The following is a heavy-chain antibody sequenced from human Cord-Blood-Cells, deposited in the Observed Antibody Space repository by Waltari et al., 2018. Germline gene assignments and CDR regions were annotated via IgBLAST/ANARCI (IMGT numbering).Heavy chain of an antibody. Sequence: QLQLQESGPGLVKPSETLSLTCTVSGGSISSRSYYWGWIRQPPGKGLEWIGSIYYSGSTYYNPSLKSRVTISVDTSKNQFSLKLSSVTAADTAVYYCANRIAVAGTAFDIWGQGTMVTVSS. V-gene: IGHV4-39*01. J-gene: IGHJ3*02. CDR2: IYYSGST. CDR1: GGSISSRSYY. CDR3: ANRIAVAGTAFDI. D-gene: IGHD6-19*01.